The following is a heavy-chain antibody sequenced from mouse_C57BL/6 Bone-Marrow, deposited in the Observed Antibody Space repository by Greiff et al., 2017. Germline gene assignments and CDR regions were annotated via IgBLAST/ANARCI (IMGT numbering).Heavy chain of an antibody. Sequence: VQLQQPGAELVKPGASVKLSCKASGYTFTSYWVHWVKQRPGQGLEWIGMIHPNSGSTNYNEKFKSKATLTVDKSSSTAYMQLSSLTSEDSAVYYCARGATAPGDFDYWGQGTTLTVAS. D-gene: IGHD1-2*01. J-gene: IGHJ2*01. CDR1: GYTFTSYW. CDR3: ARGATAPGDFDY. CDR2: IHPNSGST. V-gene: IGHV1-64*01.